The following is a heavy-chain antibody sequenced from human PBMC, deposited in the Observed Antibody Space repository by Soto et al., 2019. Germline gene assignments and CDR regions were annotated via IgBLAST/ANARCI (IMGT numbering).Heavy chain of an antibody. J-gene: IGHJ6*02. CDR3: AREGPAPYYYYGRDV. Sequence: QVQLVQSGGEVKKPGASVKVSCKTSGYSFTTYGISWVRQAPGQGLEWMGWISAYNGNTNYAQKLQDRVTMTTDTSTRTACMELRSLRSDDTAVYYCAREGPAPYYYYGRDVWGQGSTVTVSS. CDR2: ISAYNGNT. CDR1: GYSFTTYG. V-gene: IGHV1-18*01.